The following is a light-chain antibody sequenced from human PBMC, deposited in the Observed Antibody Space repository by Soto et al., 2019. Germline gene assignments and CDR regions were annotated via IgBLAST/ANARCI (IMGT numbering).Light chain of an antibody. Sequence: DFQLTQSPSSLSASIGDTVTISCRASQGIASYLAWYQHKPGKSPRLLIYAASILQTGVPSRFSGSRSDSDCTDFSLTISSLQPEDFAVYYCQNYNTAPFTFGPGTKVDI. CDR3: QNYNTAPFT. CDR2: AAS. V-gene: IGKV1-27*01. CDR1: QGIASY. J-gene: IGKJ3*01.